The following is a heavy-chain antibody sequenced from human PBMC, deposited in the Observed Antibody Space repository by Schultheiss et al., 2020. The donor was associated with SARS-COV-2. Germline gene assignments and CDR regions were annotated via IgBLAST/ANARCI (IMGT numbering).Heavy chain of an antibody. V-gene: IGHV4-59*01. CDR3: ARRPITVTIFDY. D-gene: IGHD4-17*01. J-gene: IGHJ4*02. Sequence: SETLSLTCTVSGGSISSYYWSWIRQPSGKGLEWIGYIYYSGSTNYNPSLKSRVTISVDTSKNQFSLKLSSVTAADTAVYYCARRPITVTIFDYWGQGTLVTVSS. CDR1: GGSISSYY. CDR2: IYYSGST.